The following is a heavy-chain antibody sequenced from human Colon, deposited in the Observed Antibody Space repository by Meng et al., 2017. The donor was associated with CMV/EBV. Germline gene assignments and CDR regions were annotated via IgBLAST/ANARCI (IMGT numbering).Heavy chain of an antibody. CDR3: TRDSLGAARQKGQKGYYGMDV. V-gene: IGHV3-72*01. CDR1: GFIFSDHY. J-gene: IGHJ6*02. CDR2: IRNKANAYST. D-gene: IGHD6-6*01. Sequence: GGSLRLSCAASGFIFSDHYVDWVRQAPGKGLEWVGRIRNKANAYSTEYAAFVIGRFTISRDDSENSLYLQMNSLKIEDTAVYYCTRDSLGAARQKGQKGYYGMDVWGQGTTVTVSS.